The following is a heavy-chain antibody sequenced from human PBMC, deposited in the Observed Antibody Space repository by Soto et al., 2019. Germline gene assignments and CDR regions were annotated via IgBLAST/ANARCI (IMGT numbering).Heavy chain of an antibody. V-gene: IGHV1-3*01. Sequence: GASVKVSCKASGYTFTSYAMHWVRQAPGQRLEWMGWIIAGNGNTKYSQKFQGRVTITRDTSASTAYMELSSLRAEDTAVYYCARNLMDYDILTGFYWEPDYQYYFDYWGQGTLVTVSS. CDR3: ARNLMDYDILTGFYWEPDYQYYFDY. CDR2: IIAGNGNT. D-gene: IGHD3-9*01. CDR1: GYTFTSYA. J-gene: IGHJ4*02.